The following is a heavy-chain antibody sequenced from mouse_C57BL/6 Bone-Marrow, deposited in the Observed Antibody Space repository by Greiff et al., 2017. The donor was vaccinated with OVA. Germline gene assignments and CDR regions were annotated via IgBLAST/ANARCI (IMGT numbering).Heavy chain of an antibody. D-gene: IGHD1-1*01. CDR2: ISLKSDNYAT. J-gene: IGHJ4*01. CDR1: GFTFSNYW. CDR3: AGGGYGSNYDYAMDY. V-gene: IGHV6-3*01. Sequence: EVQLEESGGGLVQPGGSMKLSCVASGFTFSNYWMNWVRQSPEKGLEWVAQISLKSDNYATHYAVSVKGRFTISRDDSKSSVYLQMNNLRAEDTEIYYCAGGGYGSNYDYAMDYWGQGTSVTVSS.